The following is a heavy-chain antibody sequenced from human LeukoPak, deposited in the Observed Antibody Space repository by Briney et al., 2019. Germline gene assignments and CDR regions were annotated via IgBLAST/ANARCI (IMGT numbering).Heavy chain of an antibody. V-gene: IGHV4-61*02. CDR3: AREIIVVVPAARDHHDAFDI. J-gene: IGHJ3*02. Sequence: SQTLSLTCTVSGGSISSGSYYWSWIRQPAGKGLEWIGRIYTSGSTNYNPSLKSRATISVDTSKNQFSLKLSSVTAADTAVYYCAREIIVVVPAARDHHDAFDIWGQGTMVTVSS. CDR2: IYTSGST. D-gene: IGHD2-2*01. CDR1: GGSISSGSYY.